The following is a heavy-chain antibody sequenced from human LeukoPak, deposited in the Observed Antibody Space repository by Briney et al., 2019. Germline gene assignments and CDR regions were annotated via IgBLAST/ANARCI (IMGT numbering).Heavy chain of an antibody. CDR3: ARVVALVGAEFDY. CDR1: GFTFSSYE. V-gene: IGHV3-21*05. Sequence: GGSLRLSCAASGFTFSSYEMNWVRQAPGKGLEWVSYISSSSSYIYYADSVKGRFTISRDNAKNSLYLQMNSLRAEDTAVYYCARVVALVGAEFDYWGQGTLVTVSS. J-gene: IGHJ4*02. CDR2: ISSSSSYI. D-gene: IGHD1-26*01.